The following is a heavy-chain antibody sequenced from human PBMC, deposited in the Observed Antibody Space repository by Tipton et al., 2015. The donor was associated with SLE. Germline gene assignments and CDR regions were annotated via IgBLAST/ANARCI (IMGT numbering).Heavy chain of an antibody. CDR1: GGSINNHY. CDR3: ARTLGAIAHTVYDAFDI. Sequence: TLSLTCTVSGGSINNHYWNWIRQSPGKGLEWIGFVFYNGHINYNPSLQSRVAMSVDMSKNQFSLRLTSVTAADTAVYYCARTLGAIAHTVYDAFDIWGQGKMVTVSS. D-gene: IGHD1-26*01. CDR2: VFYNGHI. J-gene: IGHJ3*02. V-gene: IGHV4-59*11.